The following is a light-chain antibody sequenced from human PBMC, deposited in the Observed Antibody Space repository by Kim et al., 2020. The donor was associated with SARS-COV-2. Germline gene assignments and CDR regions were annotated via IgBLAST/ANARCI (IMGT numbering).Light chain of an antibody. V-gene: IGKV3-15*01. J-gene: IGKJ2*01. CDR2: SAS. Sequence: SPGERATLSCRASQSVSSNLAWYQQQPGQAPRLLIYSASTRATGIPARFSGSGSGTEFTLTVSSLQSEDFAVYYCQQYNNSPPAYTFGQGTKLEI. CDR3: QQYNNSPPAYT. CDR1: QSVSSN.